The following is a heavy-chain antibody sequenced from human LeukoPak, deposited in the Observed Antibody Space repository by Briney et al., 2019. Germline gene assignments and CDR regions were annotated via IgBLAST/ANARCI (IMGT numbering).Heavy chain of an antibody. D-gene: IGHD3-10*01. V-gene: IGHV3-30-3*01. Sequence: GRSLRLSCAASGFTFSSYAMHWVRQAPGKGLEWVAVISYDGSNKYYADSVKGRFTISRDNSKNTLYLQMNSLRAEDTTVYYCARDLTGGGYGSGSYLDYWGQGTLVTVSS. CDR3: ARDLTGGGYGSGSYLDY. J-gene: IGHJ4*02. CDR1: GFTFSSYA. CDR2: ISYDGSNK.